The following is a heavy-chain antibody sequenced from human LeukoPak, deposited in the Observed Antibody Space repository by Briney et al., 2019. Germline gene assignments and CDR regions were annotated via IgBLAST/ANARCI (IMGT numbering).Heavy chain of an antibody. V-gene: IGHV3-48*02. CDR3: ARDHRAGYYMFDY. CDR1: GFTFSSYS. J-gene: IGHJ4*02. D-gene: IGHD3-9*01. CDR2: ISSSSTI. Sequence: GGSLRLSCAASGFTFSSYSMNWVRQAPGKGLEWVSYISSSSTIYYADSVKGRFTISRDNAKNSLYLQMNSLRDEDTAVYYCARDHRAGYYMFDYWGQGTLVTVSS.